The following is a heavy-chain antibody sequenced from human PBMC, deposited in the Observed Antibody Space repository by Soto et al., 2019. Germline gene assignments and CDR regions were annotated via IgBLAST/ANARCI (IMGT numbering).Heavy chain of an antibody. V-gene: IGHV1-2*02. J-gene: IGHJ4*02. CDR1: GYTFSGFY. Sequence: ASVKVSCKASGYTFSGFYMHWVRQAPGQGLEWMGWINPNSGGTKSAEKFQGRVTMTRDTSISTANMELSRLTSDDTAVYYCATDAVTGTDGLDFWGQGTQVTVSS. D-gene: IGHD6-19*01. CDR3: ATDAVTGTDGLDF. CDR2: INPNSGGT.